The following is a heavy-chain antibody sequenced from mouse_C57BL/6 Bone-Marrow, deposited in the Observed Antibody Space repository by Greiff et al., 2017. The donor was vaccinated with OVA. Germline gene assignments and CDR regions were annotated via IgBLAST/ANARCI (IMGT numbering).Heavy chain of an antibody. V-gene: IGHV1-54*01. CDR3: AREFYGNYEDY. Sequence: VQLQQSGAELVRPGTSVKVSCKASGYAFTNYLIEWVKQRPGQGLEWIGVINPGSGGTNYNEKFKGKATLTADKSSSTAYMQLSSLTSEDSAVYFCAREFYGNYEDYWGQGTTLTVSS. J-gene: IGHJ2*01. D-gene: IGHD2-1*01. CDR1: GYAFTNYL. CDR2: INPGSGGT.